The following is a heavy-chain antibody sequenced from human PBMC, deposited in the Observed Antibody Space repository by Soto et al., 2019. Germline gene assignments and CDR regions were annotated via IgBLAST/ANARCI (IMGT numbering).Heavy chain of an antibody. Sequence: GGSLRLSCAASGFTFSSYSMNWVRQAPGKGLEWVSSISSSSSYIYYADSVKGRFTISRDNAKNSLYLQMNSLRAEDTAVYYSAREGVVVPAAIRAGGYYYYGMDVWGQGTTVTVSS. J-gene: IGHJ6*02. V-gene: IGHV3-21*01. D-gene: IGHD2-2*02. CDR2: ISSSSSYI. CDR3: AREGVVVPAAIRAGGYYYYGMDV. CDR1: GFTFSSYS.